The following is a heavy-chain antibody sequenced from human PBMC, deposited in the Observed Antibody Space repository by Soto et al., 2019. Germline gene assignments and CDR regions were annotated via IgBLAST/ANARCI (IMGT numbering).Heavy chain of an antibody. D-gene: IGHD2-2*01. Sequence: SETLSLTCAVSGGSISSGGYSWSWIRQPPGKGLDWIGYIYHSGSTYYNPSLKSRVTMSVDTSKNQFSLKVNSVTAADTAVYYCTRDMFPEPAAPRGRFDPWGQGTLVTVSS. J-gene: IGHJ5*02. CDR2: IYHSGST. CDR1: GGSISSGGYS. V-gene: IGHV4-30-2*01. CDR3: TRDMFPEPAAPRGRFDP.